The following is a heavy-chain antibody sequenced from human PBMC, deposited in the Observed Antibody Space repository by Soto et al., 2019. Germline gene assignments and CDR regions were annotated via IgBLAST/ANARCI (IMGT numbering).Heavy chain of an antibody. V-gene: IGHV3-74*01. CDR2: IKSDGSGT. J-gene: IGHJ4*02. CDR3: AKVPKGYCTNGVCYDY. Sequence: GGSLRLSCVASGFTFSSYWMHWVRQAPGKGPLWVSRIKSDGSGTYYADSVKGRFTISRDNSKNTLYLQMNSLRAEDTAVYYCAKVPKGYCTNGVCYDYWGQGTLVTVSS. D-gene: IGHD2-8*01. CDR1: GFTFSSYW.